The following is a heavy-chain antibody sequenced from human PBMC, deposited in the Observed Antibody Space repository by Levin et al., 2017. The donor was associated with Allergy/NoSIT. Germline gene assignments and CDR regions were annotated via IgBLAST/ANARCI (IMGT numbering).Heavy chain of an antibody. CDR3: TGWWYYYDSSDFGDS. Sequence: GESLKISCIASGFTFGDYAMSWVRQAPGKGLEWVGFIKTQAYGGTTEYAASVKGRFMISRDDSKSIAYLQMNSLKTEDTAVYYCTGWWYYYDSSDFGDSWGQGTMVTVSS. CDR2: IKTQAYGGTT. CDR1: GFTFGDYA. D-gene: IGHD3-22*01. J-gene: IGHJ3*02. V-gene: IGHV3-49*04.